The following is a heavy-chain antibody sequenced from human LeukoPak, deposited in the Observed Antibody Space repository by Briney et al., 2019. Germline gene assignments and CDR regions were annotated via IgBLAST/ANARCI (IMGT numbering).Heavy chain of an antibody. V-gene: IGHV4-59*08. CDR1: SGSISSYY. J-gene: IGHJ4*02. D-gene: IGHD6-19*01. Sequence: TETLSLTCTVSSGSISSYYWSWIRQPPGKGLEWIGYIYYSGSTNYNPSLKSRVTISVDTSKNQFSLKLSSVTAADTAVYYCARLSYSDLYSSGWHFDYWGQGTLVTVSS. CDR3: ARLSYSDLYSSGWHFDY. CDR2: IYYSGST.